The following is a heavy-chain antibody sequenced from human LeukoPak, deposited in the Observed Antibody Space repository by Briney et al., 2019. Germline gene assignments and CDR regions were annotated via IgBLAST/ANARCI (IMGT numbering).Heavy chain of an antibody. J-gene: IGHJ4*02. CDR3: THLTHSSAYYGPYYFDY. V-gene: IGHV1-69*13. Sequence: GASVKVSCKASGGXFSSYAISWVRQAPGQGLEWMGGIIPIFGTANYAQKFQGRVTITADESTSTAYMELSSLRSEDTAVYYCTHLTHSSAYYGPYYFDYWGQGTLVTVSS. D-gene: IGHD3-22*01. CDR2: IIPIFGTA. CDR1: GGXFSSYA.